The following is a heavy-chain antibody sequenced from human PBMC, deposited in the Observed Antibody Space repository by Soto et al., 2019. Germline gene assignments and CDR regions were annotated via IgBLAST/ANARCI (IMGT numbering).Heavy chain of an antibody. J-gene: IGHJ4*02. CDR2: ISYGGST. CDR1: GGSINSGGYC. D-gene: IGHD5-18*01. Sequence: QVQLQESGPGLVKPSQTLSLTCTVSGGSINSGGYCWSWIRQHPGKGLDWIGCISYGGSTSYNPSLKSRVTISVDTSKIQFSLKLTSVTAADTAGYYCSRGILVWGQGALITVSS. CDR3: SRGILV. V-gene: IGHV4-31*03.